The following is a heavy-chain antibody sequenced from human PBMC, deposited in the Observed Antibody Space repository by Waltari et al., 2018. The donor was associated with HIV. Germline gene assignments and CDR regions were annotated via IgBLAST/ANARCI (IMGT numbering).Heavy chain of an antibody. D-gene: IGHD6-6*01. CDR3: ARGYSSSRWIPLYH. Sequence: QVQLVESGGGVVQPGTSLTLSCAVSGFTCSHVAIHWVGQSPGKRLEWLAVFWSDGAEISYADSVKGRFTISKDSSQKTLYLHLTSLRAEDTALYYCARGYSSSRWIPLYHWGRGTLVTVSS. J-gene: IGHJ4*02. V-gene: IGHV3-33*01. CDR2: FWSDGAEI. CDR1: GFTCSHVA.